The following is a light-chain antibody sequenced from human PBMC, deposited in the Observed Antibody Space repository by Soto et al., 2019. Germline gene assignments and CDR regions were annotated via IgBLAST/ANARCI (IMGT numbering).Light chain of an antibody. J-gene: IGKJ1*01. CDR1: QTISSW. V-gene: IGKV1-5*03. Sequence: DIQMTQSPSTLSGSVGDRVTITCRASQTISSWLAWYQQKPGKAPKLLIYKASNLESGVPSRFSGSGSGTEFSLTISSLQPDDFSTYYCQQYHSYWTFGQGTKVDIK. CDR3: QQYHSYWT. CDR2: KAS.